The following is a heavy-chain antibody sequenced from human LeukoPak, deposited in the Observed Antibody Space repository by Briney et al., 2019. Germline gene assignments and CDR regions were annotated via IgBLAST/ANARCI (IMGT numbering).Heavy chain of an antibody. V-gene: IGHV3-30*01. Sequence: DSVKGRFTISRANSKNTLYLQMNSQRVEDTAVYYCARGGPYYGSGSYSAFDYWGQGTLVIVSS. D-gene: IGHD3-10*01. J-gene: IGHJ4*02. CDR3: ARGGPYYGSGSYSAFDY.